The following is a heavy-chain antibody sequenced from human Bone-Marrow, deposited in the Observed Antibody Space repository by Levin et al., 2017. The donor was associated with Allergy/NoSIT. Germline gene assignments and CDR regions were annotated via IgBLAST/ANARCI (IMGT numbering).Heavy chain of an antibody. V-gene: IGHV1-2*02. CDR3: ANWRPYDTSGYYYAYDY. Sequence: ASVKVSCKASGYTFTDYNIHWVRQAPGQGLEWVGWINPKTGGTNYAKQFQGRVTMTRDTSISTASMELRRLKSDDTAMYYCANWRPYDTSGYYYAYDYWGQGTLVTVSS. CDR1: GYTFTDYN. CDR2: INPKTGGT. J-gene: IGHJ4*02. D-gene: IGHD3-22*01.